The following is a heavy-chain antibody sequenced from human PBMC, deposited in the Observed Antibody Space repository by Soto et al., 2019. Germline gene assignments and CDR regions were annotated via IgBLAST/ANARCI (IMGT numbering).Heavy chain of an antibody. J-gene: IGHJ4*02. CDR1: GLTFRNYA. V-gene: IGHV3-23*01. CDR3: AKGGHQSFFDY. CDR2: VSGNGGET. D-gene: IGHD2-2*01. Sequence: EVQLLESGGGLVQPGGSLRLSCAASGLTFRNYAMTWVRQASGKGPEWVSTVSGNGGETFYADSVKGRFTISRDNSKDTFYLIMKSLRVEDTAVYYCAKGGHQSFFDYWGQGTPVAVSS.